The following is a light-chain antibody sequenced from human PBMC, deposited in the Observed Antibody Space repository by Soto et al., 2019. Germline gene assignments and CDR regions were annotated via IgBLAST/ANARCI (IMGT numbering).Light chain of an antibody. CDR2: GAS. J-gene: IGKJ1*01. CDR1: HTINNY. V-gene: IGKV1-39*01. Sequence: DLQMTQSPSSLSAAAGDRVSITCRASHTINNYLNWYQHRPGEAPKLLIFGASSLPRGVPSRFSGSGSGKEFTLTISSLQREDFATYYCQQTYSPPPTFGPGTK. CDR3: QQTYSPPPT.